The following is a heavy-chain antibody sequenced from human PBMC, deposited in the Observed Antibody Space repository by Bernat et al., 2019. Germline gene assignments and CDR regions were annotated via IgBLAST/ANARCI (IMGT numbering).Heavy chain of an antibody. Sequence: EVQLLESGGGLVQPGGSLRLSCAASGFTFSSYAMTWVRQAPGQGLEWVSAIGGGGDIKYYAECVKGRFTLSRDNSKNTLYLKMNSLRAEDTAMYYCAKGTGYSSGTHIDYWGQGTLVTVSS. V-gene: IGHV3-23*01. J-gene: IGHJ4*02. CDR1: GFTFSSYA. CDR3: AKGTGYSSGTHIDY. D-gene: IGHD6-25*01. CDR2: IGGGGDIK.